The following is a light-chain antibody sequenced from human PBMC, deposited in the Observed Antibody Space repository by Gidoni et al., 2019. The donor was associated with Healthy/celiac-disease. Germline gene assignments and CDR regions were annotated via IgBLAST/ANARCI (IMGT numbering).Light chain of an antibody. CDR2: DAS. CDR3: QQET. Sequence: PRLLIYDASSLESGVPSRFSGSGSGTEFTLTISSLQPDDFATYYCQQETFGQGTKGEIK. V-gene: IGKV1-5*01. J-gene: IGKJ1*01.